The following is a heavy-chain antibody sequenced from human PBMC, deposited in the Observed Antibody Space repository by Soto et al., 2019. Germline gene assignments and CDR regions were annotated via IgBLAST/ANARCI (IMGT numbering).Heavy chain of an antibody. CDR3: ARESEDLTSNFDY. CDR2: ISRTTNYI. Sequence: GSLLLACTVSGCSFTRYSMNWVRQAPGKGLEWVSSISRTTNYIYYADSMRGRFTVSRDNAKNSVYLEMNSLSAEDKAVYYCARESEDLTSNFDYWGQGTLVTVYS. J-gene: IGHJ4*02. V-gene: IGHV3-21*01. CDR1: GCSFTRYS.